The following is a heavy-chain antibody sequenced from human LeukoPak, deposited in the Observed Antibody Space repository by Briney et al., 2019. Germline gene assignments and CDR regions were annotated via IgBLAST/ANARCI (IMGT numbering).Heavy chain of an antibody. V-gene: IGHV4-59*01. CDR3: ARGPGYGHYFDY. Sequence: SETLSLTCTVSGGSISSYYWSWIRQPPGKGLEWIGYIYYSGSTNYNPSLKSRVTISVKTSKNQFSLKLSSVTAADTAVYYCARGPGYGHYFDYWGQGALVTVSS. CDR2: IYYSGST. J-gene: IGHJ4*02. D-gene: IGHD5-12*01. CDR1: GGSISSYY.